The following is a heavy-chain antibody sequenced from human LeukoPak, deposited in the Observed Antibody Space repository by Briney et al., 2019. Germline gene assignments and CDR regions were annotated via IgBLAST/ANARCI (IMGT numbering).Heavy chain of an antibody. J-gene: IGHJ6*03. Sequence: SETLSLTCTVYGTSFSDYYWSWIRQPPGKGLEWIGEINHSGSTNYNPSLKSRVTISIDKYKNQFSLKLSSVTAADTALYYCARVTQGYALWNGYYYRYYMDVWGKGTTVTISS. V-gene: IGHV4-34*01. CDR1: GTSFSDYY. D-gene: IGHD5-12*01. CDR2: INHSGST. CDR3: ARVTQGYALWNGYYYRYYMDV.